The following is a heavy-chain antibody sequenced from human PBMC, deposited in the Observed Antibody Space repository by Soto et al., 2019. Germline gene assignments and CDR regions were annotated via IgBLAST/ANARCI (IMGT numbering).Heavy chain of an antibody. J-gene: IGHJ4*02. Sequence: QLQLQESGPGLVKPSETLSLTCTVSGGSISSSSYYWGWIRQPPGKGLEWIGSIYNSGSTYYNPSLKSRVTVSVGTSKNHLSLKLSSVAAADAAVYYCARHDWAKPFDYWGQGTLVTVSS. V-gene: IGHV4-39*01. CDR3: ARHDWAKPFDY. CDR1: GGSISSSSYY. CDR2: IYNSGST. D-gene: IGHD3-9*01.